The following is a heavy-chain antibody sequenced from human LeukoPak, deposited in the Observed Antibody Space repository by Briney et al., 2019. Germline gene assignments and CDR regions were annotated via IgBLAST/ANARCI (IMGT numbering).Heavy chain of an antibody. V-gene: IGHV4-61*02. CDR3: ARDQASGPIQDAFDI. Sequence: SETLSLTCTVSGGSISSGSYYWSWIRQPAGKGLEWIGRIYTSGSTNYNPSLKSRVTISVDTSKNQFSLKLSSVTAADTAVYYCARDQASGPIQDAFDIWGQGTMVTVSS. D-gene: IGHD5-18*01. CDR1: GGSISSGSYY. CDR2: IYTSGST. J-gene: IGHJ3*02.